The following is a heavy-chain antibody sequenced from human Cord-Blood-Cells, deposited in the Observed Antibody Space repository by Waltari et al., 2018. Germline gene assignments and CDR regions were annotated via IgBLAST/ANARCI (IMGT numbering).Heavy chain of an antibody. Sequence: EVQLVESGGGLVQPGGSLRLSCAASGFTFSSYWMSWVRQAPGKGLEGWANIKQDGSEKYYGDSVKGRFTISRDNAKNSLYLQMNSLRAEDTAVYYCARDTWFGELFDYWGQGTLVTVSS. CDR2: IKQDGSEK. D-gene: IGHD3-10*01. V-gene: IGHV3-7*01. CDR3: ARDTWFGELFDY. CDR1: GFTFSSYW. J-gene: IGHJ4*02.